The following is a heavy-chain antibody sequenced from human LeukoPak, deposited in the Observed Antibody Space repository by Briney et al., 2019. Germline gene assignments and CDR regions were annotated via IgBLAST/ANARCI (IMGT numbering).Heavy chain of an antibody. V-gene: IGHV3-23*01. Sequence: GGFLRLSCAASGFTFTNYAMGWVRQAPGKGLEWVSAISDSGGNTYYADSVKGRFTISRDNSKNTVYLQMNSLRVEDTAVYYCAKVRGYPHFDADFDYWGQGTLVTVSS. CDR3: AKVRGYPHFDADFDY. J-gene: IGHJ4*02. CDR2: ISDSGGNT. CDR1: GFTFTNYA. D-gene: IGHD3-22*01.